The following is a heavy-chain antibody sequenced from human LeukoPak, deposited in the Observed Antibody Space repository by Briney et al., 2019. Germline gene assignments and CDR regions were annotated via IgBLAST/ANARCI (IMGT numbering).Heavy chain of an antibody. CDR2: IYYSGST. J-gene: IGHJ4*02. CDR3: ARDGCGGDCYLADY. V-gene: IGHV4-39*02. Sequence: SETLSLTCTVSGGSISSSSYYWGWIRQPPGKGLEWIGSIYYSGSTYYNPSLKSRVTISVDTSKNQFSLKLSSVTAADTAVYYCARDGCGGDCYLADYWGQGTLVTVSS. D-gene: IGHD2-21*02. CDR1: GGSISSSSYY.